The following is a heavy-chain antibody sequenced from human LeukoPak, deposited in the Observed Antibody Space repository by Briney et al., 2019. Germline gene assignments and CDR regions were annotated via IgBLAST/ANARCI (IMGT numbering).Heavy chain of an antibody. J-gene: IGHJ1*01. CDR2: IYYSGST. CDR3: ARDLLSSSWVYFQH. V-gene: IGHV4-59*01. CDR1: GDSLSPYY. D-gene: IGHD6-13*01. Sequence: PSETLSLTCTVSGDSLSPYYWSWIRQPPGKGLEWIGYIYYSGSTNNNPSLKSRVTISVDTSKNQFSLKLSSVTAADTAVYYCARDLLSSSWVYFQHWGQGTLVTVSS.